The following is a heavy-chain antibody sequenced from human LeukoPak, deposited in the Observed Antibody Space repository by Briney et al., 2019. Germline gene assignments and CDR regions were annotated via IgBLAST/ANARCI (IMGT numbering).Heavy chain of an antibody. D-gene: IGHD6-13*01. J-gene: IGHJ4*02. CDR3: AKTRPLDSSSWSHGDY. CDR1: GFTFSSYT. CDR2: ISGSGDST. Sequence: GGSLRLSCAASGFTFSSYTMSWVRQAPGKGLEWVSAISGSGDSTYYGDSVKGRFTISRDNSKNTLYLQMNSLRAEDTAVYYCAKTRPLDSSSWSHGDYWGQGTLVTVSS. V-gene: IGHV3-23*01.